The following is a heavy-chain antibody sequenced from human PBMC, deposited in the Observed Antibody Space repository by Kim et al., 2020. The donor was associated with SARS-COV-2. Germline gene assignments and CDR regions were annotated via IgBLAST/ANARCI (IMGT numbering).Heavy chain of an antibody. D-gene: IGHD1-1*01. Sequence: ASVKVSCKASGYTFTSYAMNWVRQAPGQGLEWMGWINTNTGNPTYAQGFTGRFVFSLDTSVSTAYLQISSLKAEDTAVYYCARTASGNERTNRWPFDIRGQGTMVTVSS. CDR3: ARTASGNERTNRWPFDI. CDR2: INTNTGNP. V-gene: IGHV7-4-1*02. CDR1: GYTFTSYA. J-gene: IGHJ3*02.